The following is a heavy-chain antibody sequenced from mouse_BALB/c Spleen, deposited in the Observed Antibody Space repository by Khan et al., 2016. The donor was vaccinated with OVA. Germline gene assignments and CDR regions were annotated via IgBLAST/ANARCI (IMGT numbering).Heavy chain of an antibody. CDR1: GYTFTNYW. CDR3: VNHGISSAWFTY. CDR2: IDPSTTYT. Sequence: QVQLQQSEAELAKPGASVKMSCKASGYTFTNYWMHWVKQRPGQGLEWIGYIDPSTTYTDYNQKFKDKATLTADKSSRTAYMQLSSLTSEDSAVYYCVNHGISSAWFTYWGQGTLVTVSA. D-gene: IGHD1-1*01. J-gene: IGHJ3*01. V-gene: IGHV1-7*01.